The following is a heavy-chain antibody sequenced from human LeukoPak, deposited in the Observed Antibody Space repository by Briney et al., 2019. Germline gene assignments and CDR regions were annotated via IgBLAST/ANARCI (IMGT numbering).Heavy chain of an antibody. D-gene: IGHD2-15*01. CDR3: TRDRGTYNWFDP. Sequence: PGGSLRLACGVSGFTFSGSAVHWVRQSSGKGLEWVGHIDKKDNLYATAYAESVKGRFTISRDDSKDTAFLHMDSLKTEDTALYYCTRDRGTYNWFDPWGQGTLVTVSS. J-gene: IGHJ5*02. CDR2: IDKKDNLYAT. CDR1: GFTFSGSA. V-gene: IGHV3-73*01.